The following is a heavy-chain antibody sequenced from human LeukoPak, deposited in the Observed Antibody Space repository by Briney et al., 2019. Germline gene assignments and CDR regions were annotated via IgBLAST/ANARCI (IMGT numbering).Heavy chain of an antibody. V-gene: IGHV4-34*01. J-gene: IGHJ4*02. CDR2: INHSGST. Sequence: SETLSLTCAVYGGSFSGYYWSWIRQPPGKGLEWIGEINHSGSTNYNPSLKSRVTISVVTSKNQFFLNLSSVTAADTAVYYCAGLVGRYSSGLYYYYFDYWGQGTLVTVSS. CDR3: AGLVGRYSSGLYYYYFDY. D-gene: IGHD3-22*01. CDR1: GGSFSGYY.